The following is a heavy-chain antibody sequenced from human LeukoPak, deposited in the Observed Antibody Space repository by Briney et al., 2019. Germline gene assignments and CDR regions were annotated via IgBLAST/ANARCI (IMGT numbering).Heavy chain of an antibody. J-gene: IGHJ6*02. D-gene: IGHD2-15*01. CDR2: ISYDGSNK. CDR3: AKEADCSGGSCYLPWYYYYGMDV. CDR1: GFTFSSYG. V-gene: IGHV3-30*18. Sequence: PGGSLRLSCAASGFTFSSYGMHWVRQAPGKGLEWVAVISYDGSNKYYADSVKGRFTISRDNSKNTLYLQMNSLRAEDTAVYYCAKEADCSGGSCYLPWYYYYGMDVWGQGTTVTVSS.